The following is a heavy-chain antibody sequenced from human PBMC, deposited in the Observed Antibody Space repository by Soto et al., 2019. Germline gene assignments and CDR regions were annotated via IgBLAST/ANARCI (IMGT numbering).Heavy chain of an antibody. CDR2: ISGSDGST. V-gene: IGHV3-23*01. D-gene: IGHD3-22*01. J-gene: IGHJ4*02. CDR1: GLTFSSYS. CDR3: AKGDYDSSGYYYWYFDD. Sequence: GGSLRLSCAASGLTFSSYSMNWVRQAPGKGLEWVSAISGSDGSTYYADSVKGRFTISRDNSKNTLYLQMNSLRAEDTAVYYCAKGDYDSSGYYYWYFDDWGQGTLVTVSS.